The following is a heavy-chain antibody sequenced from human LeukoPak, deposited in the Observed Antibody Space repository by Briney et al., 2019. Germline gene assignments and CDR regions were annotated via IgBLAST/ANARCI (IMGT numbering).Heavy chain of an antibody. CDR3: ARQKRVTIFGVVITKPYWYFDL. CDR2: IYYSGST. Sequence: SETLSLTCTVSGGSISSSSYYWGWIRQPPGKGLEWIGSIYYSGSTYYNPSLKSRVTISVDTSKNQFSLKLSSVTAADTAVYYCARQKRVTIFGVVITKPYWYFDLWGRGTLVTVSS. D-gene: IGHD3-3*01. V-gene: IGHV4-39*01. CDR1: GGSISSSSYY. J-gene: IGHJ2*01.